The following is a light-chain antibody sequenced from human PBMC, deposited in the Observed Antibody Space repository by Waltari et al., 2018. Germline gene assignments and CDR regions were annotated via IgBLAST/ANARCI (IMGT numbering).Light chain of an antibody. V-gene: IGKV4-1*01. J-gene: IGKJ2*01. CDR1: QTVLYSDNNNY. CDR3: QQYVGTPVT. CDR2: WAS. Sequence: DIVMTQSPDSLAVSLGEKATISCKSSQTVLYSDNNNYLGWYQQKPGQPPKVLIKWASTREPGVPDRFVGSGSGTDCTLTINSLQAEDVVVYYCQQYVGTPVTFGQGTRLEIK.